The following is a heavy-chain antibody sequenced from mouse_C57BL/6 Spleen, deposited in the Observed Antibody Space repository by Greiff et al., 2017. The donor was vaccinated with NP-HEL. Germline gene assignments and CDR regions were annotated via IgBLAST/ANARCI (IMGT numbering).Heavy chain of an antibody. J-gene: IGHJ4*01. CDR3: ARHNCNRYAYAMDY. CDR1: GFTFSDYY. D-gene: IGHD4-1*01. V-gene: IGHV5-12*01. Sequence: DVKLVESGGGLVQPGGSLKLSCAASGFTFSDYYMYWVRQTPEKRLEWVAYISNGGGSTYYPDTVKGRFTFSRDNAKNTPYLQMSRLKSEDKAMYYYARHNCNRYAYAMDYWGQGTSVTVSS. CDR2: ISNGGGST.